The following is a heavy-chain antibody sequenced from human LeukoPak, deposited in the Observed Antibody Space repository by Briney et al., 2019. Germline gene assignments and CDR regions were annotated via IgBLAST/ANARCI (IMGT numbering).Heavy chain of an antibody. CDR3: ARGGSPYFGSGTYGH. J-gene: IGHJ4*02. Sequence: SETLPLTCIVSGDSISSYHWRWIRQPPQKGLEWIGYIYSSGSTTYNPSLKSRVTISIDTSKNQFFLKLTSVSAADTAVYFCARGGSPYFGSGTYGHWGQGTLVTVSS. V-gene: IGHV4-59*01. D-gene: IGHD3-10*01. CDR2: IYSSGST. CDR1: GDSISSYH.